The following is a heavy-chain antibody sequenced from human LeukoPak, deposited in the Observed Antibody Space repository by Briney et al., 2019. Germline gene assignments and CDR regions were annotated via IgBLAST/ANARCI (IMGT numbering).Heavy chain of an antibody. V-gene: IGHV3-23*05. D-gene: IGHD3-16*01. Sequence: GGTLRLSCAASGFTFSSYGMSWVRQAPGKGLEWVSAIETGGASTYYADSVKGRFTISRDNAKNSLYLQMNSLRAEDTAVYYCARAPGKYDYVWGSYTDWGQGTLVTVSS. J-gene: IGHJ4*02. CDR2: IETGGAST. CDR3: ARAPGKYDYVWGSYTD. CDR1: GFTFSSYG.